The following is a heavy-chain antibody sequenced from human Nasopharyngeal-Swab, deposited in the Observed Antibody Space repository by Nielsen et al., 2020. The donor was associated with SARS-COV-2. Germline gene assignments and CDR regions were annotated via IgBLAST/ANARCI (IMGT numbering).Heavy chain of an antibody. CDR2: FDPEDGET. V-gene: IGHV1-24*01. CDR1: GYTLTELS. J-gene: IGHJ6*02. D-gene: IGHD3-9*01. CDR3: ARGCVLTGPSCYYYGMDV. Sequence: ASVKVSCKVSGYTLTELSMHWVRQAPGKGLEWMGGFDPEDGETIYAQKFQGRVTMTEDTSTDTAYMGLNSLRAEDTAVYYCARGCVLTGPSCYYYGMDVWGQGTTVTVSS.